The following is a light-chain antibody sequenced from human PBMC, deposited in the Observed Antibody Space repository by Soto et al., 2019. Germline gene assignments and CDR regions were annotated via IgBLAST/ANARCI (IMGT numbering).Light chain of an antibody. CDR2: DAS. CDR3: QQYNTYWT. Sequence: IQLTQSPSTLSASVGDRVTITCRASQSVSGWLAWYQQRPGKAPELLIYDASSLKSGVPSRFSGSGSGTEFTLTISSLQPDDFATYYCQQYNTYWTFGQGTKV. J-gene: IGKJ1*01. V-gene: IGKV1-5*01. CDR1: QSVSGW.